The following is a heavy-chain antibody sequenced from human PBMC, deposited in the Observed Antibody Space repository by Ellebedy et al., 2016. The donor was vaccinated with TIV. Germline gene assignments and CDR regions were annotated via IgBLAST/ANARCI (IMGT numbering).Heavy chain of an antibody. V-gene: IGHV5-51*01. CDR3: ARPGIEGRTDTSFDF. Sequence: GESLKISCKVSGDSFTDHWIGWVRQMPGKGLEWVGMIYPGDSDSRYNPSLQCRVTISVDKSISTSYLQWRSLKAADTALYFCARPGIEGRTDTSFDFWGQGTLVTVSS. J-gene: IGHJ4*02. CDR2: IYPGDSDS. D-gene: IGHD5-18*01. CDR1: GDSFTDHW.